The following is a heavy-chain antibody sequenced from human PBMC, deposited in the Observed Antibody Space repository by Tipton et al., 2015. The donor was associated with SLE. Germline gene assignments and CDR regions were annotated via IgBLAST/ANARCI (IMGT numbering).Heavy chain of an antibody. Sequence: TLSLTCTVPGGSISSYYWSWIRQPPGKGLEWIGEINHSGSTNYNPSLKSRVTISVDTSKKQFSLKVSSVTAADTAVYYCARVPDMAYDILTGYYGNWFDPWGQGTLVTVSS. V-gene: IGHV4-34*01. J-gene: IGHJ5*02. CDR3: ARVPDMAYDILTGYYGNWFDP. D-gene: IGHD3-9*01. CDR1: GGSISSYY. CDR2: INHSGST.